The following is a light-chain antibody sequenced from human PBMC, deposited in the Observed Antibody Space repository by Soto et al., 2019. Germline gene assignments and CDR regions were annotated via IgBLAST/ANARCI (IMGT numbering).Light chain of an antibody. CDR2: DVS. J-gene: IGLJ1*01. CDR1: SSDVGGYNR. V-gene: IGLV2-18*02. CDR3: TSYATGSAYV. Sequence: LTQPPSVSGSPGQSVTISCTGTSSDVGGYNRVSWYQQPPGKAPKLLIYDVSNRPSGGSTRFSGSKSGNTASLTISGLQAEDEADYYCTSYATGSAYVFGPGTKLTVL.